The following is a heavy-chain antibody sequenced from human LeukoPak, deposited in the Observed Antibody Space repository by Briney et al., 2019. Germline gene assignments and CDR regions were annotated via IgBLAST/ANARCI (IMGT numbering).Heavy chain of an antibody. J-gene: IGHJ4*02. D-gene: IGHD3-9*01. CDR2: IHRDGRT. CDR3: GKTDIYFNPIDY. CDR1: GVSISSSEW. Sequence: KPSGTLSLTCAVSGVSISSSEWWIWVRPPPGQGLEWIGEIHRDGRTRYNPSLKSRVTMSMDYSKNQFSLSVTSVTAADTAIYYCGKTDIYFNPIDYWGPGSLVTVSS. V-gene: IGHV4-4*02.